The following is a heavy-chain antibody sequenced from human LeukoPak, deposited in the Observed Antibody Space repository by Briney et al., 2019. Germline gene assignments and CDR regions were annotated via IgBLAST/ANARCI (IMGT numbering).Heavy chain of an antibody. J-gene: IGHJ1*01. D-gene: IGHD2-2*01. CDR1: GFTFSSYA. Sequence: GGSLRLSCAASGFTFSSYAMSWVRQAPGMGLEWVSAISGSGGSTYYADSVKGRFTISRDNSKNTLYLQMNSLRAEDTAVYYCAKVFGEDIVVVPAASGGYFQHWGQGTLVTVSS. CDR3: AKVFGEDIVVVPAASGGYFQH. V-gene: IGHV3-23*01. CDR2: ISGSGGST.